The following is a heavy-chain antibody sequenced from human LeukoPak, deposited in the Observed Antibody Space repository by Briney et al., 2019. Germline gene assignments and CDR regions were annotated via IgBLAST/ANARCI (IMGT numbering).Heavy chain of an antibody. J-gene: IGHJ4*02. V-gene: IGHV1-2*02. D-gene: IGHD6-13*01. CDR2: INPDSGGT. Sequence: ASVKVSCKASGYTFTDYYLHWVRQAPGQGLEWMGWINPDSGGTNYAQNFQGRVTMTRDTSISTAYMELSRLRSDDTAVYYCARDRAAADFDYWGRGTLVTVSS. CDR1: GYTFTDYY. CDR3: ARDRAAADFDY.